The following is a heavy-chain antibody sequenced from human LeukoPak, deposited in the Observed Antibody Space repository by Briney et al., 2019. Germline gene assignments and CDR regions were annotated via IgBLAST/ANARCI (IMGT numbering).Heavy chain of an antibody. J-gene: IGHJ4*02. D-gene: IGHD3-9*01. CDR1: GFSVSSNY. CDR3: AKEGDFYDILTDY. Sequence: GGSLRLSCAASGFSVSSNYMSWFRQAPGKGLEWVSVIYSGGSTYYADSVKGRFTISRDNSKNTLYLQMNSLRAEDTAVYYCAKEGDFYDILTDYWGQGTLVTVSS. CDR2: IYSGGST. V-gene: IGHV3-53*05.